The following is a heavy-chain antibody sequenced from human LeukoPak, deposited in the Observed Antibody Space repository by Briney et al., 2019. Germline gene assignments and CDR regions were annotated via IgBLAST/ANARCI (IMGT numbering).Heavy chain of an antibody. V-gene: IGHV3-11*01. CDR3: ARDLVVVTAKAFDP. D-gene: IGHD3-22*01. CDR2: ISSSGSTI. J-gene: IGHJ5*02. CDR1: GFTFSDYY. Sequence: PGGSLRLSCAASGFTFSDYYMSWIRQAPGKGLEWVSYISSSGSTIYYADSVKGRFTISRDNAKNSLYLQMNSLRAEDTAVYYCARDLVVVTAKAFDPWGQGTLVTVSS.